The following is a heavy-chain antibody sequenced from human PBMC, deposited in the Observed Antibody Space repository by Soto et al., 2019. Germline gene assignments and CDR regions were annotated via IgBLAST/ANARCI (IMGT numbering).Heavy chain of an antibody. CDR1: GGSISSYY. D-gene: IGHD1-26*01. J-gene: IGHJ5*02. CDR2: IYYSGST. Sequence: SETLSLTCTVSGGSISSYYWSWIRQPPGKGLEWIGYIYYSGSTNYNPSLKSRVTISVDTSKNQSSLKLSSVTAADTAVYYCESIFKHRRETSGSYYWFDPWGQGTLVTV. CDR3: ESIFKHRRETSGSYYWFDP. V-gene: IGHV4-59*01.